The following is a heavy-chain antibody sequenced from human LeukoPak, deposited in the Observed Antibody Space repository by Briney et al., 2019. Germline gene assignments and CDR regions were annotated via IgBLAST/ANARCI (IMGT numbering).Heavy chain of an antibody. CDR3: ATDYCSGPTCYLRFDP. V-gene: IGHV1-8*01. CDR1: GYTFTSYD. CDR2: MNPNSGNT. J-gene: IGHJ5*02. D-gene: IGHD2-2*01. Sequence: SVKVSCKASGYTFTSYDINWVRQATGQGLEWMGWMNPNSGNTGYAQKFQGRVTMTRNTSISTAYMELSSLKSEDTAVYYCATDYCSGPTCYLRFDPWGQGTLVTVSS.